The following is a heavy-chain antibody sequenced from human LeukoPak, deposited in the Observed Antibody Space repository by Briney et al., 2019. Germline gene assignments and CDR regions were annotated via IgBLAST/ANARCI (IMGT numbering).Heavy chain of an antibody. V-gene: IGHV4-34*01. J-gene: IGHJ5*02. Sequence: SETLSLTCAVYGGSLSGYYWSWIRQPPGKGLEWIGEINHTGITKYSPSLKSRVTISLGTSKNQFSLKLTSVTAADTAMCYCARSEDCGSSSCYWFDPWGQGTLVTVSS. CDR1: GGSLSGYY. CDR3: ARSEDCGSSSCYWFDP. D-gene: IGHD2-2*01. CDR2: INHTGIT.